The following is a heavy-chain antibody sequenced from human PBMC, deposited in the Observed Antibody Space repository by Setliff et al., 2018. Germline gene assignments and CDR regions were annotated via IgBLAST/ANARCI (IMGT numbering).Heavy chain of an antibody. V-gene: IGHV1-46*02. Sequence: ASVKVSCKASGYSFNSYYMHWVRQAPGQGLEWMGIINPGGGSSSSTEKFLGRVTMTTDTSTSTAYMELRSLRPDDTAVYYCARDVTGSHSGRLDSWGQGTLVTVSS. CDR3: ARDVTGSHSGRLDS. CDR2: INPGGGSS. J-gene: IGHJ4*02. D-gene: IGHD1-26*01. CDR1: GYSFNSYY.